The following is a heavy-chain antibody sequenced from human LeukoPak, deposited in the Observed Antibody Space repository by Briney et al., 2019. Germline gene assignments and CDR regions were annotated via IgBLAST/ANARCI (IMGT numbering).Heavy chain of an antibody. CDR2: ITWNSDTT. V-gene: IGHV3-20*04. CDR3: ARPYTNNRHHYYYMDV. Sequence: PGGSLRLSCAASGFTFDDYGMSWVRQAPGKGLEWVSGITWNSDTTGYADSVKGRFTISRDNAKNSLYLQMNSLRAEDTALYYCARPYTNNRHHYYYMDVWGKGTTVTVSS. J-gene: IGHJ6*03. CDR1: GFTFDDYG. D-gene: IGHD2-2*02.